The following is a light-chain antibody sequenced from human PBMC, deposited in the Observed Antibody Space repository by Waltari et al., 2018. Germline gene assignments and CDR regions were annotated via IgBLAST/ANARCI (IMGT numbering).Light chain of an antibody. CDR3: QQSYTTLT. J-gene: IGKJ4*01. Sequence: DVQMTQSPSSLSVSVGDRVTITCRASQSIANYLNWYQQKPGKVPKLLIYAASSLHSGVPSRFSGSGSGTEFTLTITNLQPEDFATYYCQQSYTTLTFGGGTKVE. CDR1: QSIANY. V-gene: IGKV1-39*01. CDR2: AAS.